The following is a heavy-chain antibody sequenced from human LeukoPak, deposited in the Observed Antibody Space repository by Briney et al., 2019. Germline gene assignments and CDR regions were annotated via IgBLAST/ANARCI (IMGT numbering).Heavy chain of an antibody. CDR2: IYHSGST. Sequence: SQTLSLTCAVSGGSISSGGYSWSWIRQPPGKGLEWIGYIYHSGSTYYNPSLKSRVTISVDGSKNQFSLKLSSVTAADTAVYYCATYYDTSGYRFDYWGQGTLVTVSS. D-gene: IGHD3-22*01. V-gene: IGHV4-30-2*01. J-gene: IGHJ4*02. CDR3: ATYYDTSGYRFDY. CDR1: GGSISSGGYS.